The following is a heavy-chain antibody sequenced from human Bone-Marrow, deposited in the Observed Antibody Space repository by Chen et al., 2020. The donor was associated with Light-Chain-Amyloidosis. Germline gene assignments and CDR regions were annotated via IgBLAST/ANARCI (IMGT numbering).Heavy chain of an antibody. CDR1: GYTFTSYG. V-gene: IGHV1-18*01. D-gene: IGHD3-9*01. J-gene: IGHJ6*02. CDR2: ISAYNGNT. Sequence: QVQLVQSGAEVKKPGASVKVSCKASGYTFTSYGISWVRQAPGQGLEWMGWISAYNGNTNYAQKLQGRVTMTTATSTSTAYMELRSLRSDDTAVYYCARDLPTYYDILTGYPTYYYYYGMDVWGQGTTVTVSS. CDR3: ARDLPTYYDILTGYPTYYYYYGMDV.